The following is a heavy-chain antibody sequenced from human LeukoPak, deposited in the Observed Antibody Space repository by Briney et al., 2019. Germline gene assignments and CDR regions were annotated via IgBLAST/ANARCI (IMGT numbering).Heavy chain of an antibody. CDR2: IYYSGST. D-gene: IGHD2-8*01. V-gene: IGHV4-39*07. J-gene: IGHJ4*02. Sequence: SETLSLTCTVSGGSISSSSYYWGWIRQPPGKGLEWIGSIYYSGSTYYNPSLKSRVTISVDTSKNQFSLRLSSVTAADTAMYYCARSGTKTNGFDYWGQGILVTVSS. CDR3: ARSGTKTNGFDY. CDR1: GGSISSSSYY.